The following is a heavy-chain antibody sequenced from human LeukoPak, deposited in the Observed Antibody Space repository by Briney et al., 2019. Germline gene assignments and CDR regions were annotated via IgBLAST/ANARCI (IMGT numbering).Heavy chain of an antibody. CDR2: INHSGST. J-gene: IGHJ4*02. D-gene: IGHD4-23*01. Sequence: SETRSLTCTVSGYSISSGYYWSWIRQPPGKGLEWIGEINHSGSTNYNPSLKSRVTISVDTSKNQFSLKLSSVTAADTAVYYCARTQRRGGNSYYFDYWGQGTLVTVSS. CDR3: ARTQRRGGNSYYFDY. CDR1: GYSISSGYY. V-gene: IGHV4-38-2*02.